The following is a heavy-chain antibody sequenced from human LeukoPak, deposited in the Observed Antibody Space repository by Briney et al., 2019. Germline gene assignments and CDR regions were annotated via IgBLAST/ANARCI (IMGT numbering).Heavy chain of an antibody. V-gene: IGHV5-51*01. CDR3: ARQMEHYDILTEIDY. J-gene: IGHJ4*02. CDR2: IYPGDSDT. D-gene: IGHD3-9*01. CDR1: GYSFTSYW. Sequence: GESLKISCKGSGYSFTSYWIGWVRQMPGKGLEWMGIIYPGDSDTRYSPSFQGQDTISADKSISTAYLQWSSLKASDTAMYYCARQMEHYDILTEIDYWGQGTLVTVSS.